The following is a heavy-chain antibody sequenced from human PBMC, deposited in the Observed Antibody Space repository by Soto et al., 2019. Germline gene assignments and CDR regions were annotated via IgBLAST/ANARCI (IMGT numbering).Heavy chain of an antibody. V-gene: IGHV3-30*18. CDR2: ISYDGSNK. D-gene: IGHD1-1*01. J-gene: IGHJ6*02. CDR1: GFTFSSYG. CDR3: AKEGLEPQQGWNYYYYDMDV. Sequence: QVQLVESGGGVVQPGRSLRLSCAASGFTFSSYGMHWVRQAPGKGLEWVAVISYDGSNKYYADSVKGRFTISRDNSKNTLYLQMNSLRAEDTAVYYCAKEGLEPQQGWNYYYYDMDVWGQGTTVTVSS.